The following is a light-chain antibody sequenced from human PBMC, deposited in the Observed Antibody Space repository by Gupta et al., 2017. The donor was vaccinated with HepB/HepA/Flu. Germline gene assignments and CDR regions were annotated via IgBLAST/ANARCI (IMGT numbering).Light chain of an antibody. V-gene: IGLV3-21*03. CDR3: EVWDSSSDHVV. CDR1: NLGSKR. Sequence: QPPSVSVAPGKTARITCWGNNLGSKRVPWYQQKPGQAPLLLVYDDSDRPSGIPERFSGSNSGNTATLTISRVEAGDEADYYCEVWDSSSDHVVFGGGTKLTVL. J-gene: IGLJ2*01. CDR2: DDS.